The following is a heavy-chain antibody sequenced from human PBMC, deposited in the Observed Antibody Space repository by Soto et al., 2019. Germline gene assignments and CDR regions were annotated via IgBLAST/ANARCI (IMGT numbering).Heavy chain of an antibody. D-gene: IGHD2-15*01. J-gene: IGHJ6*02. CDR3: AKTYCSGGSCPGEDDYYYGMYV. Sequence: GGSLRLSCAASGFTFSSYAMSWVRQAPGKGLEWVSAISGSGGSTYYADSVKGRFTISRDNSKNTLYLQMNSLRAEDTAVYYCAKTYCSGGSCPGEDDYYYGMYVWGQGTTVTVSS. CDR2: ISGSGGST. V-gene: IGHV3-23*01. CDR1: GFTFSSYA.